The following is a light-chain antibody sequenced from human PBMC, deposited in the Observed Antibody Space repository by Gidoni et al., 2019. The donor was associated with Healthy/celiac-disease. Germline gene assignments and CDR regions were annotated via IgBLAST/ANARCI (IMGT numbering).Light chain of an antibody. J-gene: IGLJ2*01. CDR1: SSDVGGYKH. Sequence: QSALTQPASPWGSPEQSITISCTGTSSDVGGYKHVSRYQQHPGKAPNLMIYEVSTRPSGVSNPFSGSKSVNTASLTISVLQAEDEADYYCSSYTSSSTLFGGGTKLTVL. CDR2: EVS. CDR3: SSYTSSSTL. V-gene: IGLV2-14*01.